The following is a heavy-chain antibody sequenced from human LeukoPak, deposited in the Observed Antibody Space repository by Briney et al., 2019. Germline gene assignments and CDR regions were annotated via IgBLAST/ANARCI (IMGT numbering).Heavy chain of an antibody. CDR3: ARAKYHYGDYYYGTDV. V-gene: IGHV3-33*01. J-gene: IGHJ6*02. CDR2: IWYDGSNK. D-gene: IGHD4-17*01. Sequence: GRSLRLSCAASGFTFSSYGMHWVRQAPGKGLEWVAVIWYDGSNKYYADSVKGRFTISRGNSKNTLYLQMNSLRAEDTAVYYCARAKYHYGDYYYGTDVWGQGTTVTVSS. CDR1: GFTFSSYG.